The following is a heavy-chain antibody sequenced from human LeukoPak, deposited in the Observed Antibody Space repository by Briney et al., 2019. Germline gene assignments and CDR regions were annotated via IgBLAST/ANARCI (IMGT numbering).Heavy chain of an antibody. J-gene: IGHJ4*02. V-gene: IGHV3-48*03. CDR1: GFTFSSCE. CDR2: ISSSGSTK. CDR3: ARSSGWTGTPYFFDY. Sequence: GGSLRLPCAASGFTFSSCEMNWVRQAPGKGLEWVSYISSSGSTKYYADSVKGRFTISRDNAKNSLYLQMDSLRAEDTAVYYCARSSGWTGTPYFFDYWGQGTLVTVSS. D-gene: IGHD6-25*01.